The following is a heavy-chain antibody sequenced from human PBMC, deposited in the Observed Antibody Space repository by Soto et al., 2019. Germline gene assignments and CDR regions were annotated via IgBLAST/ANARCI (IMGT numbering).Heavy chain of an antibody. Sequence: GGSRRRSCAASGFIFSNYGMHWVRQAPGKGLGWVALIYYDGTYGNYADSVKGRFTIPRDNSKSTRWLQMNSLRVEDTAVYYCAKRGGGGYDSNNDNSGGLLMGPSWGQGTLVTVSS. CDR3: AKRGGGGYDSNNDNSGGLLMGPS. J-gene: IGHJ4*02. CDR1: GFIFSNYG. CDR2: IYYDGTYG. V-gene: IGHV3-33*06. D-gene: IGHD3-22*01.